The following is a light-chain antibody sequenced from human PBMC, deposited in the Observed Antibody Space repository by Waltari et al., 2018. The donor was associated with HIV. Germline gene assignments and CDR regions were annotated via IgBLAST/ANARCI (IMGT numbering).Light chain of an antibody. Sequence: SYELTQPPSVSVSPGQTARITCSGDALPKKYAYWYQQKSGQAPVLVIYEDSKRPSGIPVRLSGSSSGTMATLTISGAQVEDEADYYCYSTDSSGNHRVFGGGTKLTVL. CDR1: ALPKKY. J-gene: IGLJ3*02. CDR3: YSTDSSGNHRV. CDR2: EDS. V-gene: IGLV3-10*01.